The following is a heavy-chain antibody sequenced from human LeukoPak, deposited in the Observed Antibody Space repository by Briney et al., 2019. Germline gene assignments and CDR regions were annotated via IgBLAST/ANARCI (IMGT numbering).Heavy chain of an antibody. J-gene: IGHJ4*02. V-gene: IGHV3-53*01. CDR3: ARFFSGSYYFDY. CDR2: IYSGGST. CDR1: GFTVSSNY. Sequence: PGGSLRLSCAASGFTVSSNYMSWVRQAPGKGLEWVSVIYSGGSTYYADSVKGRFTISRDKSKNTLYLQMNSLRAEDTAVYYCARFFSGSYYFDYWGQGTLVTVSS. D-gene: IGHD1-26*01.